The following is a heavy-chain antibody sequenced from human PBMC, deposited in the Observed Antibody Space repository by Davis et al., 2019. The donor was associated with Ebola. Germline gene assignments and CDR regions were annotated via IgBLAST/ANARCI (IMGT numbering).Heavy chain of an antibody. CDR3: ARAGAVAGMRIYYYYYYGMDV. CDR1: VITFSSYA. CDR2: ISSSSSTI. Sequence: GGSLRLSCADSVITFSSYAMTWVRQAPGKGLEWVSYISSSSSTIYYADSVKGRFTISRDNAKNSLYLQMNSLRAEDTAVYYCARAGAVAGMRIYYYYYYGMDVWGKGTTVTVSS. D-gene: IGHD6-19*01. V-gene: IGHV3-48*04. J-gene: IGHJ6*04.